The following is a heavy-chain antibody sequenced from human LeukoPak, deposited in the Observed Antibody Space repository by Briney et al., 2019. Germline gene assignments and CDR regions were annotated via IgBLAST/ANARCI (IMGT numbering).Heavy chain of an antibody. V-gene: IGHV3-33*01. Sequence: GGSLRLSCAASGFTFSSYVMQWVRRAPGKGLEWVAVIWYDGSSKYYADSVKGRFTISRDNSKNTLYLQMDSLTAEDTAVYYCARRHFDAFDIWGQGTVVTVSS. CDR3: ARRHFDAFDI. CDR1: GFTFSSYV. J-gene: IGHJ3*02. CDR2: IWYDGSSK.